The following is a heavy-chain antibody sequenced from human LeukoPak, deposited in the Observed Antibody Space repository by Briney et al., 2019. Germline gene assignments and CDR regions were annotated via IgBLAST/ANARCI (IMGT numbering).Heavy chain of an antibody. V-gene: IGHV3-48*03. CDR3: ARVSRLQSFDY. D-gene: IGHD5-24*01. CDR1: GFTFSSYE. J-gene: IGHJ4*02. CDR2: ISSSGSTI. Sequence: PGGSLRLSCAASGFTFSSYEMNWVRQAPGKGLEGVSYISSSGSTIYYADSVKGRFTISRDNAKNSLYLQMNSLRAEDTAVYYCARVSRLQSFDYWGQGTLVTVSS.